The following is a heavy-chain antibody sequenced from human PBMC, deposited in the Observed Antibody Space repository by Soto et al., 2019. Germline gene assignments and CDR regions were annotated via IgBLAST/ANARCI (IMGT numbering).Heavy chain of an antibody. CDR3: ASYWNAPHWFDP. V-gene: IGHV4-39*01. CDR2: IYYTGST. D-gene: IGHD1-1*01. Sequence: PSETLSLTCTVSGGSIISSSYHWGWIRQPPGKGLEWIGSIYYTGSTYYNPSLQSRVTISADTSKNQFSLKLSSVTAADTAVYYCASYWNAPHWFDPWGQGTLVTVSS. CDR1: GGSIISSSYH. J-gene: IGHJ5*02.